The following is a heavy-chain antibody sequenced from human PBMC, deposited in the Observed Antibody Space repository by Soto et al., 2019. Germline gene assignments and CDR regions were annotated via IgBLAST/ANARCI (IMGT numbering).Heavy chain of an antibody. CDR1: GGTFSSYA. J-gene: IGHJ6*02. CDR2: IIPIFGTA. V-gene: IGHV1-69*12. D-gene: IGHD6-19*01. CDR3: ATHYSSGGSYYSSGVDV. Sequence: QVQLVQSGAEVKKPGSSVKVSCKASGGTFSSYAISWVRQAPGQGLEWMGGIIPIFGTADYAQKFQGRVTITADESTSTADMELSSLRSEDTAVYYCATHYSSGGSYYSSGVDVWGPGKTVTVSS.